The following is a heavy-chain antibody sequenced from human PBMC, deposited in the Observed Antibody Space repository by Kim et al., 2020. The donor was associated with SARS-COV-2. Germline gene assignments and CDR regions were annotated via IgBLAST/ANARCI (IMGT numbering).Heavy chain of an antibody. CDR3: ARAGQWLVLGGPFDY. V-gene: IGHV3-33*01. D-gene: IGHD6-19*01. CDR1: GFTFSSYG. J-gene: IGHJ4*02. CDR2: IWYDGSNK. Sequence: GGSLRLSCAASGFTFSSYGMHWVRQAPGKGLEWVAVIWYDGSNKYYADSVKGRFTISRDNSKNTLYLQMNSLRAEDTAVYYCARAGQWLVLGGPFDYWGQGTLVTVSS.